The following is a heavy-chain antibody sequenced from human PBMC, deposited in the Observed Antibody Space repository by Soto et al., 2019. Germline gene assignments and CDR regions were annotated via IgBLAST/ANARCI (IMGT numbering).Heavy chain of an antibody. J-gene: IGHJ6*02. V-gene: IGHV4-59*01. CDR1: GGSITSSY. CDR2: IYDTGISGYTPST. CDR3: ARGEDAFFYYGLGV. Sequence: PSETLSLTCTVSGGSITSSYWSWIRRPSGKGLEWIAYIYDTGISGYTPSTSYNPSLKSRVTMSVDTSKSQFSLKLTSVTAADTAVYYCARGEDAFFYYGLGVWGQGITVTVSS.